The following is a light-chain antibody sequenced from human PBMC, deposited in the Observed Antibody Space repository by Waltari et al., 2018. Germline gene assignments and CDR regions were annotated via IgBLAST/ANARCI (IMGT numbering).Light chain of an antibody. CDR2: GAS. V-gene: IGKV3-20*01. CDR3: QQYDTMPHT. CDR1: PSLTTTS. J-gene: IGKJ2*01. Sequence: ENVLTQSPGTVSLSPGERATLSCRASPSLTTTSLAWYQAKPGQAPRLLIYGASSRAAGVPKRFSGSGSGTEFTLIISSVAPEDFAVFYCQQYDTMPHTFGQGTKLEIK.